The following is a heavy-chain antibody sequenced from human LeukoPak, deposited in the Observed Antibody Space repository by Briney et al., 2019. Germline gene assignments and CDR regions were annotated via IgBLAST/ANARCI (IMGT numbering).Heavy chain of an antibody. J-gene: IGHJ6*02. Sequence: GESLKISCKCSGYNFNRYWIGWVRQMPGKGLEWMGIIYPGDSDTRYSPSFQGQVTISADKSISTAYLQWSSLKASDTAIYYCARRELDGYYSYYFYAMDVWGQGTTVTVSS. CDR2: IYPGDSDT. CDR3: ARRELDGYYSYYFYAMDV. V-gene: IGHV5-51*01. CDR1: GYNFNRYW. D-gene: IGHD1-26*01.